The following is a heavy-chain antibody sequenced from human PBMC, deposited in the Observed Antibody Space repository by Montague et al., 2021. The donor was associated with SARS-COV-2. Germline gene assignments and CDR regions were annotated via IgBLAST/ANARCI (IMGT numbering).Heavy chain of an antibody. CDR1: GGSISTSDYY. V-gene: IGHV4-39*01. CDR3: VSASIILVL. J-gene: IGHJ4*02. Sequence: SETLSLTCSVSGGSISTSDYYWGWLRQPPGKGLEWIGTIDYSGYNYYNPSRKSRITISLDTSKNQFYLRLNSVTAAASAVYYCVSASIILVLWGQGTLVTVSS. D-gene: IGHD3-22*01. CDR2: IDYSGYN.